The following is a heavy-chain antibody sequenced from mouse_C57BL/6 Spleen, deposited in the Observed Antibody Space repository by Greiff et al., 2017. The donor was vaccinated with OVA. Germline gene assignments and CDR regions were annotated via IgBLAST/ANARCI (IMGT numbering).Heavy chain of an antibody. D-gene: IGHD1-1*01. V-gene: IGHV3-6*01. CDR1: GYSITSGYY. Sequence: EVKLQESGPGLVKPSQSLSLTCSVTGYSITSGYYWNWIRQFPGNKLEWMGYISYDGSNNYNPSLKNRISITRDTSKNQFFLKLNSVTTEDTATYYCAREGYYGSSYDYAMDYWGQGTSVTVSS. J-gene: IGHJ4*01. CDR3: AREGYYGSSYDYAMDY. CDR2: ISYDGSN.